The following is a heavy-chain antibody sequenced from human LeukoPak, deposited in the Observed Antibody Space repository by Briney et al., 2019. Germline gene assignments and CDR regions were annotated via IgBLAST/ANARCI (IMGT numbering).Heavy chain of an antibody. V-gene: IGHV1-18*01. J-gene: IGHJ4*02. CDR3: ARVLAYCSSTSCHDY. Sequence: ASVKVSCKASGYTFTSYGISWVRQAPGQGLEWMGWISAYNGNTNYAQKLQGRVTMTTDTSTSTAYMELRSLRSDDTAVYYCARVLAYCSSTSCHDYWGQGTLVTVYS. D-gene: IGHD2-2*01. CDR1: GYTFTSYG. CDR2: ISAYNGNT.